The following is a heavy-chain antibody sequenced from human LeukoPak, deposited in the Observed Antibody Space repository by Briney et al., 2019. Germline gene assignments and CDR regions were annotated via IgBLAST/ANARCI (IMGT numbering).Heavy chain of an antibody. CDR2: IYYSGST. V-gene: IGHV4-59*01. D-gene: IGHD5-24*01. J-gene: IGHJ1*01. CDR1: GGSISSYY. Sequence: SETLSLTCTVSGGSISSYYWSWIRQPPGKGLEWIGYIYYSGSTNYNPSLKSRVTISVDTSKNQFPLKLSSVTAADTAVYYCARAQGWLQLGQYFQHWGQGTLVTVSS. CDR3: ARAQGWLQLGQYFQH.